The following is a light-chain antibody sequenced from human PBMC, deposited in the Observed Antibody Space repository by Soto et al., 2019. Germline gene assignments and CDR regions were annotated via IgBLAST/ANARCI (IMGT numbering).Light chain of an antibody. CDR1: HSVSNN. Sequence: EIVVTQSPATLSVSPGERATVSCIASHSVSNNLAWYQQKPAQAPRLLIYGASNRATGIPARCSGSGSETEYTLTISILQYEDFDVYYCKHDNNGNPTFTFGPGTKVDSK. J-gene: IGKJ3*01. V-gene: IGKV3-15*01. CDR3: KHDNNGNPTFT. CDR2: GAS.